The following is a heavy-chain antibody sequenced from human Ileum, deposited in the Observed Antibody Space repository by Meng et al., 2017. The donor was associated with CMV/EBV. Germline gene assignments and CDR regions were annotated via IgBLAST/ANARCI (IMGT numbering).Heavy chain of an antibody. CDR1: GASISTSSYF. Sequence: SETLSLTCTVSGASISTSSYFWGWTRQPPGKGLEWIGFVYNSGTTNYNPSLKSRVTMSIDTSKNQFSLRLSSVTAADTAMYYCVAVVGLTFDFWGQGTLVTVSS. V-gene: IGHV4-61*05. CDR3: VAVVGLTFDF. J-gene: IGHJ4*02. CDR2: VYNSGTT. D-gene: IGHD1-26*01.